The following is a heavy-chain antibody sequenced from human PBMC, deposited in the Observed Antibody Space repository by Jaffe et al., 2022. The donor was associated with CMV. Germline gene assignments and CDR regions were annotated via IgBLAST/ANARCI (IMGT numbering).Heavy chain of an antibody. CDR1: GFTFSSYG. D-gene: IGHD6-13*01. J-gene: IGHJ4*02. V-gene: IGHV3-33*01. CDR2: IWYDGSNK. Sequence: QVQLVESGGGVVQPGRSLRLSCAASGFTFSSYGMHWVRQAPGKGLEWVAVIWYDGSNKYYADSVKGRFTISRDNSKNTLYLQMNSLRAEDTAVYYCARDEAAGTNYFDYWGQGTLVTVSS. CDR3: ARDEAAGTNYFDY.